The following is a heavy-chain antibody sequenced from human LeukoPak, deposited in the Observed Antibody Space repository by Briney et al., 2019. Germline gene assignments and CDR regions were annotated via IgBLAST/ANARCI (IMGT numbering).Heavy chain of an antibody. CDR3: ARLQGYSGCDWVFDY. CDR2: INPNSGGT. V-gene: IGHV1-2*06. D-gene: IGHD5-12*01. J-gene: IGHJ4*02. Sequence: ASVKVSCKASGYTFTGYYMHWVRQAPGQGLEWMGRINPNSGGTNYAQKFQGRVTMTRDTSISTAYMELSRLRSDDTAVYYCARLQGYSGCDWVFDYWGQGTLVTVSS. CDR1: GYTFTGYY.